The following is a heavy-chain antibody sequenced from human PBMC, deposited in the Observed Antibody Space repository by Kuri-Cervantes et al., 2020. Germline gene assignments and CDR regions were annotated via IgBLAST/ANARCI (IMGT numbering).Heavy chain of an antibody. CDR3: AKSKPFGESYFDN. CDR1: KFTFSHYS. CDR2: IWYDGSNK. J-gene: IGHJ4*02. Sequence: GESLKISCAASKFTFSHYSFNWIRQAPGKGLEWVAVIWYDGSNKYYADSVNGRFTIARDNTKNSLYLQMNSLRAEDTAVYYCAKSKPFGESYFDNWGQGTLVTVSS. D-gene: IGHD3-10*01. V-gene: IGHV3-33*03.